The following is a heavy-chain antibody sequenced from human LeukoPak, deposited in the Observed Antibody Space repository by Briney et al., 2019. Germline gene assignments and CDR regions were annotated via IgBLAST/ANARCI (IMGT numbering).Heavy chain of an antibody. Sequence: ASVKVSCKASGYTFTSYGISWVRQAPGQGLEWMGWISPNSGDTNYAQKFQGRVTMTRDTSISTAYMEVSGLRSDDTAVYYCARDGNLDYWGQGTLVTVSS. CDR1: GYTFTSYG. CDR3: ARDGNLDY. J-gene: IGHJ4*02. V-gene: IGHV1-2*02. CDR2: ISPNSGDT.